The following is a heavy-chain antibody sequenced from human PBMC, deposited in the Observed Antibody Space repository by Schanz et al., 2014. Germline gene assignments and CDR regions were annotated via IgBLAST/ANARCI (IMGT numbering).Heavy chain of an antibody. J-gene: IGHJ4*02. D-gene: IGHD6-13*01. CDR3: ASSGAGYSSSWDFDY. CDR2: IIPILGIA. CDR1: GGTFSTYT. Sequence: QVQLVQSGAEVQKPRSSVKVSCKASGGTFSTYTISWVRQAPGQGLEWMGRIIPILGIANYAQKFQGRVTITADKSTFTAYMDVSSLRSEDTAVYYCASSGAGYSSSWDFDYWGQGTLVTVSS. V-gene: IGHV1-69*02.